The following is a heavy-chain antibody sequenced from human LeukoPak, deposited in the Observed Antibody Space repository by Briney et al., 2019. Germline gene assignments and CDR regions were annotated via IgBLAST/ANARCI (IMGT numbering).Heavy chain of an antibody. CDR3: AKPSYYDSSGLKY. CDR2: IRYDGSYK. CDR1: GFTFSTYD. Sequence: GGSLRLSCAASGFTFSTYDMHWVRQAPGKGLEWVAFIRYDGSYKYYADSVKGRLTISRDNSKNTLYLQMNSLRAEDTAVYYCAKPSYYDSSGLKYWGQGTLVTVSS. D-gene: IGHD3-22*01. V-gene: IGHV3-30*02. J-gene: IGHJ4*02.